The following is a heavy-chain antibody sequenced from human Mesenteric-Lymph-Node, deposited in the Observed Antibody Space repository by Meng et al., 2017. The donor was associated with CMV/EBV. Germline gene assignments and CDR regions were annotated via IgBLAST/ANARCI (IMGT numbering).Heavy chain of an antibody. CDR1: GYTFTGYY. CDR2: INTNSGGT. D-gene: IGHD3-10*01. V-gene: IGHV1-2*02. CDR3: AREELFQRIGPLDY. Sequence: ASVKVSCKASGYTFTGYYMHWVRQAPGQGLEWMGWINTNSGGTNYAQNFQGRVTMTRDTSISTAYMELSRLRSDDTAVYWCAREELFQRIGPLDYWGQGTLVTVSS. J-gene: IGHJ4*02.